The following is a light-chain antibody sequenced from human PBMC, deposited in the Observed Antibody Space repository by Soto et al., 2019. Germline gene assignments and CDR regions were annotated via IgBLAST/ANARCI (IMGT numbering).Light chain of an antibody. V-gene: IGKV3-20*01. CDR3: QQYGSSPRT. Sequence: EIVLTQSPGTLSLSPGERATLSCRASQSVTSNYLAWYQQKPGQAPRLLVYGASSRATGIPDRFSGSGSGTDFTLTISSLEPADFAVYYCQQYGSSPRTFGQGTRMEIK. J-gene: IGKJ5*01. CDR2: GAS. CDR1: QSVTSNY.